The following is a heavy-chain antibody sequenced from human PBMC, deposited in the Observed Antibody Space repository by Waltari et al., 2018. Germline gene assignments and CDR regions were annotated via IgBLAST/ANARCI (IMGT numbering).Heavy chain of an antibody. Sequence: QVQLVQSGAEVKKPGASVKVSCKASGYTFTSYDINWVRQATGTGLEWMGWMNPNSGNTGYAQKCQGRVTMTRNTSISTAYMELSSLRSEDTAVYYCARPRGYCTNGVCYSAFDIWGQGTMVTVSS. D-gene: IGHD2-8*01. V-gene: IGHV1-8*01. CDR1: GYTFTSYD. J-gene: IGHJ3*02. CDR3: ARPRGYCTNGVCYSAFDI. CDR2: MNPNSGNT.